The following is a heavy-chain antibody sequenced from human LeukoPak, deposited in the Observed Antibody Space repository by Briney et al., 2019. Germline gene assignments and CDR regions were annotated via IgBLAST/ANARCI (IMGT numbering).Heavy chain of an antibody. CDR3: ARGGGYDSSGYYYDY. Sequence: PSETLSLTCAVYGGSFSGYYWSWIRQPPGKGLEWIGEINHSGSTNYNPSLKSRVTISVDTSKNQFSLKLSSVTAADTAVYYCARGGGYDSSGYYYDYWGQGTLVTVSS. J-gene: IGHJ4*02. CDR1: GGSFSGYY. V-gene: IGHV4-34*01. CDR2: INHSGST. D-gene: IGHD3-22*01.